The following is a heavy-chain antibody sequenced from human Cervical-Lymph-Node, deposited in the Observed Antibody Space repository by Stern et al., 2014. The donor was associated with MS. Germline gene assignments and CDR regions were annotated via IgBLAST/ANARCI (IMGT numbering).Heavy chain of an antibody. V-gene: IGHV3-30*03. CDR3: ARDYEDTSMLFDH. CDR1: GFTFSSYG. J-gene: IGHJ4*02. D-gene: IGHD2-8*01. Sequence: VQLLESGGAVVPPGRSLRLSCAASGFTFSSYGMHLVRQAPGQGLEWVTVISYDGNHKYYAASVKGRFTISRDNSKNTLHLQMNSVTPDDTAIYYCARDYEDTSMLFDHWGQGTLVTVSS. CDR2: ISYDGNHK.